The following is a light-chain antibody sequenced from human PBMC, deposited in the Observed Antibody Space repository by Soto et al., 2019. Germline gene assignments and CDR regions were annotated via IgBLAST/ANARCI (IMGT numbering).Light chain of an antibody. CDR3: QKSYSTPYT. V-gene: IGKV1-39*01. Sequence: DIQMTQSPSSLSASVGDSVTIICRASQSISRYLNWYQQRPGKAPKVLIYAAASLQSGVPSRFTGSGSGTEFTLSISSLQHEDLANYHWQKSYSTPYTFGQGTKLEIK. CDR2: AAA. J-gene: IGKJ2*01. CDR1: QSISRY.